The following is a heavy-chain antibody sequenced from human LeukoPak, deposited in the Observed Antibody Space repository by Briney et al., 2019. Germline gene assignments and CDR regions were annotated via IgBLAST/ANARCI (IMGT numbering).Heavy chain of an antibody. D-gene: IGHD1-1*01. V-gene: IGHV4-39*07. CDR2: IYSSGST. J-gene: IGHJ4*02. CDR1: GVSISSGSNY. CDR3: ARGGGLDDFDY. Sequence: PSETLSLTCSVSGVSISSGSNYWGWIRQPPGKTLEWIGSIYSSGSTHYNPSLKSRVIILIDTAKNHFSLNLSSVTAADTAVYYCARGGGLDDFDYWGQGTLVTVSP.